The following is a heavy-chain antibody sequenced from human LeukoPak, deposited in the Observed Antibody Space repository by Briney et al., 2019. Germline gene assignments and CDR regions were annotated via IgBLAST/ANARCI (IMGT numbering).Heavy chain of an antibody. V-gene: IGHV3-21*01. Sequence: GGSLRLSCAASGFTFSSYSMNWVRQAPGKGLEWVSSIRSSSSYIHYADSVKGRFTISRDNAKNSLYLQMNSLRVEDTAVYHCAREYPRGAAAPDYWGQGTLVTVSS. CDR1: GFTFSSYS. D-gene: IGHD6-13*01. CDR2: IRSSSSYI. J-gene: IGHJ4*02. CDR3: AREYPRGAAAPDY.